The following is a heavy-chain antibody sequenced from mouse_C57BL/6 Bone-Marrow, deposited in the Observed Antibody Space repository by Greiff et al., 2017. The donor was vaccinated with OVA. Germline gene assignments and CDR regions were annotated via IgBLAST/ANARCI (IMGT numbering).Heavy chain of an antibody. CDR1: GFTFSSYG. D-gene: IGHD2-14*01. J-gene: IGHJ2*02. CDR2: ISSCGSYT. Sequence: EVQLVESGGDLVKPGGSLKLSCAASGFTFSSYGMSWVRQTPDKRLEWVATISSCGSYTYYPDSVKGRFTISRDNAKNTLCLQMRNLKSEDRAMYYCARHLGVDYWGQGTSLTVSS. CDR3: ARHLGVDY. V-gene: IGHV5-6*01.